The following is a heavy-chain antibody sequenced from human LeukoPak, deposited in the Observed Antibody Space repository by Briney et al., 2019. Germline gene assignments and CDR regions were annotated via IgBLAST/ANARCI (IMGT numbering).Heavy chain of an antibody. V-gene: IGHV4-38-2*02. CDR1: GYSISSGYY. CDR2: IYHSGST. J-gene: IGHJ4*02. D-gene: IGHD3-16*02. Sequence: PSETLSLTCTVSGYSISSGYYWGWIRQPPGKGLEWIGSIYHSGSTYYSPSLKSRITISRHTSKNQFSLKLSSVTAADTAVYYCARHRYDYVWGSYRFLTSFDYWGQGTLVTVSS. CDR3: ARHRYDYVWGSYRFLTSFDY.